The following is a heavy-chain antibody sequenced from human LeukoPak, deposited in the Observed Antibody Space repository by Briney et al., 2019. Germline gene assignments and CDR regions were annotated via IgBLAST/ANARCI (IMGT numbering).Heavy chain of an antibody. CDR1: DGSIRSYH. D-gene: IGHD4-17*01. V-gene: IGHV4-4*07. CDR3: ARSRSYGGYIVFLSD. CDR2: IYTSGST. Sequence: PSETLSLTCTVSDGSIRSYHWSWIRQPAGKGLEWIGFIYTSGSTKDNPSLKSRVTMSVDTSKNQVSLRLSSVTAADTAVYYCARSRSYGGYIVFLSDWGQGTLVTVSS. J-gene: IGHJ4*02.